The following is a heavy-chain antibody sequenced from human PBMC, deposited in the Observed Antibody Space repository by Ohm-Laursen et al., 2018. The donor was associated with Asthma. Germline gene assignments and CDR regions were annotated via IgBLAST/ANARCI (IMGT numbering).Heavy chain of an antibody. D-gene: IGHD2-2*01. CDR2: ISGSGGST. J-gene: IGHJ6*02. Sequence: SLRLSCSASGFTFSTYAMNWVRQAPGKGLEWVSAISGSGGSTYYADSVKGRFTISRDNSKNTLYLQMNSLRAEDTAVYYCAKAGVGYYSSTSCYEYYYYYGMDVWGQGTTVTVSS. V-gene: IGHV3-23*01. CDR3: AKAGVGYYSSTSCYEYYYYYGMDV. CDR1: GFTFSTYA.